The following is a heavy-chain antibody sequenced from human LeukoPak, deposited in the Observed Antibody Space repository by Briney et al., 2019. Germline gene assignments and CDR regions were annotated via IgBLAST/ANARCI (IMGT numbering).Heavy chain of an antibody. J-gene: IGHJ3*02. D-gene: IGHD3-10*01. CDR1: GGSINNYY. CDR2: IYYSGST. CDR3: ARSSYYYGADAFDI. V-gene: IGHV4-59*01. Sequence: PSETLSLTCTVSGGSINNYYWSWIRQPPGKGLEWIGYIYYSGSTNYNPSLKSRVTISVDTSKKQFSLKLSSVTAADTAVYYCARSSYYYGADAFDIWGQGTIVTVPS.